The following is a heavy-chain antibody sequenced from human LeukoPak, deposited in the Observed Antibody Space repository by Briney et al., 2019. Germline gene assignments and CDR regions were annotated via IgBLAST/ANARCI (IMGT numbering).Heavy chain of an antibody. CDR2: IKHDGSEK. CDR1: GFKFSWSW. D-gene: IGHD1-26*01. CDR3: ARDPEGGACDH. Sequence: GGSLRLSCVASGFKFSWSWMSWLRQAPGKGLEWVANIKHDGSEKYYVDSVKGRFTISRDDAKNSVYLQMNSLRAEDTAIYYCARDPEGGACDHWGQGTLVTVSS. V-gene: IGHV3-7*01. J-gene: IGHJ4*02.